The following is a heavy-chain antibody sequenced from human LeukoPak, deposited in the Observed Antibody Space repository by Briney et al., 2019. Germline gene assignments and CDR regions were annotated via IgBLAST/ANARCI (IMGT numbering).Heavy chain of an antibody. J-gene: IGHJ4*02. V-gene: IGHV3-49*03. D-gene: IGHD6-19*01. CDR1: GFTFGDYL. CDR3: SRGSGWLSVY. Sequence: PGGSLRLSCTASGFTFGDYLMSWFRQAPGKGLEWIGFISGGTTEYAASVKGRFTISRDDSTSIAYLQMNSLTIEDTAVYYCSRGSGWLSVYWGQGTLVTVS. CDR2: ISGGTT.